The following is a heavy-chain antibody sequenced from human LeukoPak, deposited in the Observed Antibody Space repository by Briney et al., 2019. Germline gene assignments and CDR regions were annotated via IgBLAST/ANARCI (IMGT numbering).Heavy chain of an antibody. CDR2: ISSSGSTI. Sequence: PGGSLRLSCAASGFTFSDYYMSWIRQAPGKGLEWVSYISSSGSTIYYADSVKGRFTISRDNAKNSLYLQMNSLRAEDTAVYYCARDMWLLHDYGDYGEGFDYWGQGTLVTVSS. CDR1: GFTFSDYY. J-gene: IGHJ4*02. V-gene: IGHV3-11*01. D-gene: IGHD4-17*01. CDR3: ARDMWLLHDYGDYGEGFDY.